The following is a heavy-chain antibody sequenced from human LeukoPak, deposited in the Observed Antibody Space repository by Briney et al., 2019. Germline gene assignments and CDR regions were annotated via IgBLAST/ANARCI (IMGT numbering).Heavy chain of an antibody. J-gene: IGHJ6*03. Sequence: ASVKVSCKASGGTFSSYTISWVRQAPGQGLEWMGRIIPILGIANYAQKFQGRVTITADKSTSTAYMELSSLRSEDTAVYYCARGEGYDFWSGRGAYYYYYMDVWGKGTTVTVSS. CDR1: GGTFSSYT. CDR3: ARGEGYDFWSGRGAYYYYYMDV. CDR2: IIPILGIA. V-gene: IGHV1-69*02. D-gene: IGHD3-3*01.